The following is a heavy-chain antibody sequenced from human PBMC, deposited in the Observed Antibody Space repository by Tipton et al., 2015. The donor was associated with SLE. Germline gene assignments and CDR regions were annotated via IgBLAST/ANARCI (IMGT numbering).Heavy chain of an antibody. CDR3: ARDREGWFMVRGVSAFDI. CDR1: GGSISSHY. J-gene: IGHJ3*02. D-gene: IGHD3-10*01. Sequence: TLSLTCTVSGGSISSHYWSWIRQPPGKGLEWIGYIYYSGSTYYNPSLKSRVTISVDTSKNQFSLKLSSVTAADTAVYYCARDREGWFMVRGVSAFDIWGQGTMVTVSS. V-gene: IGHV4-59*11. CDR2: IYYSGST.